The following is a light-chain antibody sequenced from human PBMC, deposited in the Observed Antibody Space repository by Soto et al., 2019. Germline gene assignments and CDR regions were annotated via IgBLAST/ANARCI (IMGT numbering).Light chain of an antibody. Sequence: DIPMTQSPSSLSASVGDRVTITCRASQNIRNYLNWYQQTPGKTPKLLIYDAYSLESGVPSRFSGSGSATAFTLTISSLQPEDFTTYYCQQSSSTPYSFGQGTKLEIK. V-gene: IGKV1-39*01. J-gene: IGKJ2*03. CDR2: DAY. CDR3: QQSSSTPYS. CDR1: QNIRNY.